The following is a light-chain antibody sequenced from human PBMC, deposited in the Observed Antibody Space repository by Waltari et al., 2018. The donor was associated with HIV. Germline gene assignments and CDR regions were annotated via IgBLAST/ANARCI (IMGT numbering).Light chain of an antibody. J-gene: IGLJ3*02. CDR1: NHAGGVYNF. CDR3: CSYTSSNSWV. V-gene: IGLV2-14*03. CDR2: DVT. Sequence: QSALTQPASLSGSPRQSIPISCTGTNHAGGVYNFVSWSQQHPDKAPKLVIVDVTKRPSGISSRFSGSKSANMASLTISGLQADDEAHYYCCSYTSSNSWVFGGGTKLTVL.